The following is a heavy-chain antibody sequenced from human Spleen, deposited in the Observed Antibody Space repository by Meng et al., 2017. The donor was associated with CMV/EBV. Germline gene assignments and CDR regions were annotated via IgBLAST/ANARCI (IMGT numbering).Heavy chain of an antibody. D-gene: IGHD6-19*01. CDR2: INPNSGGT. CDR1: GYTFTGYY. Sequence: ASVKVSCKASGYTFTGYYMHWVRQAPGQGLEWMGWINPNSGGTNYAQKFQGRVTMTRDTSISTAYMELSRLRSDDMAVYYCARVLSLRGAVAGLSYYYGMDVWGQGTTVTVSS. J-gene: IGHJ6*02. V-gene: IGHV1-2*02. CDR3: ARVLSLRGAVAGLSYYYGMDV.